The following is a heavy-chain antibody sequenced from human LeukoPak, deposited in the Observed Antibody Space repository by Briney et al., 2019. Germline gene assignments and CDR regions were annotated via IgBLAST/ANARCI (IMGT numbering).Heavy chain of an antibody. D-gene: IGHD3-22*01. J-gene: IGHJ4*02. CDR1: GFSFSGYA. V-gene: IGHV3-23*01. CDR2: ISGSGSHT. Sequence: GGSLRLSCAASGFSFSGYAMSWVRQAPGKGLEWVSSISGSGSHTYHADSVKGRFPISRDNSKNTLYLQMNSLRAEDTAVYYCAKDISGYYRPFDYWGQGTLVTVSS. CDR3: AKDISGYYRPFDY.